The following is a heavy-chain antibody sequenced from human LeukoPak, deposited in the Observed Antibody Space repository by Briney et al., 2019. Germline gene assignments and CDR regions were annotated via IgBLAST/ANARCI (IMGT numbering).Heavy chain of an antibody. Sequence: PSETLSLTCTVSGGSISSYYWSWIRQPPGKGLEWIGYIYYSGSTNYNPSLKSRVTISVDTSKNQFSLKLGSVTAADTAVYYCARDYYDSSGYPYLDYWGQGTLVTVSS. D-gene: IGHD3-22*01. CDR3: ARDYYDSSGYPYLDY. V-gene: IGHV4-59*12. CDR2: IYYSGST. J-gene: IGHJ4*02. CDR1: GGSISSYY.